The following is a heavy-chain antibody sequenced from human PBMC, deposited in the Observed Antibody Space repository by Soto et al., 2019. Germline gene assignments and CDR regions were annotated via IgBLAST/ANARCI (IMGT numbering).Heavy chain of an antibody. J-gene: IGHJ6*02. CDR3: ARARKGVGRGYYYGMDV. Sequence: ASVKVSCKASGYTFTSYYMHWVRQAPGQGLEWMGIINPSGVSTSYAQKFQGRVTMTRDTSTSTVYMELSSLRSEDTAVYYCARARKGVGRGYYYGMDVWGQGTTVTVSS. CDR1: GYTFTSYY. CDR2: INPSGVST. V-gene: IGHV1-46*01. D-gene: IGHD3-10*01.